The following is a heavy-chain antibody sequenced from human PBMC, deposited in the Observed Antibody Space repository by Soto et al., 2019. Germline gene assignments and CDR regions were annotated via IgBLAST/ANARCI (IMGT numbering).Heavy chain of an antibody. J-gene: IGHJ5*02. CDR3: ASPAPSRSIVGATRS. D-gene: IGHD1-26*01. CDR1: GFTFSSYA. V-gene: IGHV3-23*01. CDR2: ISGSGGST. Sequence: GESLKISCAASGFTFSSYAMSWVRQAPGKGLEWVSAISGSGGSTYYADSVKGRFTISRDNSKNTLYLQMNSLRAEDTAVYYCASPAPSRSIVGATRSWGQGTLVTVSS.